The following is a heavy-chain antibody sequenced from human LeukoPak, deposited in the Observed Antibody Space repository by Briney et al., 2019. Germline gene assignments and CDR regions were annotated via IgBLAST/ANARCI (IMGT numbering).Heavy chain of an antibody. CDR1: GFTFSYYA. CDR2: ISSNGGST. Sequence: GGSLRLSCLASGFTFSYYAMHCVLQAPGQGLAYVSAISSNGGSTYYADSVKGRFTISRDNSKNTLYLQMSSLRAEDTAVYYCVRTYGYCSSTSCYVFDYWGQGTLVTVSS. V-gene: IGHV3-64D*09. J-gene: IGHJ4*02. CDR3: VRTYGYCSSTSCYVFDY. D-gene: IGHD2-2*01.